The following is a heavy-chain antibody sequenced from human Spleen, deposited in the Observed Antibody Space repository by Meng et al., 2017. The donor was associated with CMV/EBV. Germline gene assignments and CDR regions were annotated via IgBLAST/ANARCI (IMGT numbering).Heavy chain of an antibody. J-gene: IGHJ6*02. D-gene: IGHD5-24*01. CDR2: IRYDESNE. CDR3: AHLPRLMASYYYYGMDV. CDR1: GFSFSSYG. Sequence: GESLKISCAAFGFSFSSYGMHWVRQAPGKGLEWVAYIRYDESNEYYADSVKGRFTITRDNAKNSLYLQMNSLRAEDTAVYYCAHLPRLMASYYYYGMDVWGQGTTVTVSS. V-gene: IGHV3-30*02.